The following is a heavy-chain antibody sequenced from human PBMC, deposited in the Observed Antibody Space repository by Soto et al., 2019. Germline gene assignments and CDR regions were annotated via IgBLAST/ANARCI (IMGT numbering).Heavy chain of an antibody. CDR3: ERRRPADGQGV. Sequence: SATLSLTCTVSGGSISSWSYYWGWIRQPPGKGLEWIGSIDYSGNTYYDPSLQSQVTISVDTSKNHCSLKLSSVTAADTALYDCERRRPADGQGVGWKGTAFT. J-gene: IGHJ6*01. CDR1: GGSISSWSYY. D-gene: IGHD4-17*01. CDR2: IDYSGNT. V-gene: IGHV4-39*02.